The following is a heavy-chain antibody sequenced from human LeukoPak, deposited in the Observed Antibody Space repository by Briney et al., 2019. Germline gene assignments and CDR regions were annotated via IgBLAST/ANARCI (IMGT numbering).Heavy chain of an antibody. D-gene: IGHD2-2*01. V-gene: IGHV3-11*04. CDR2: MSSSGTTI. CDR1: SFTFSDYY. J-gene: IGHJ6*04. CDR3: ARGNAVADV. Sequence: GGSLRLSCAASSFTFSDYYMSWIRQAPGKGLEWISYMSSSGTTIFYADSVKGRSTISRDNSKNSLYLQMNSLRAEDTALYYCARGNAVADVWGKGTTVTVSS.